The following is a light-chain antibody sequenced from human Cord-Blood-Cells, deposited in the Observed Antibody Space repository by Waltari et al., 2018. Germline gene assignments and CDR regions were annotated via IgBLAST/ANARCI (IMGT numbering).Light chain of an antibody. J-gene: IGKJ4*01. CDR3: QQYNNWPLT. CDR2: GAS. CDR1: QSVSSN. V-gene: IGKV3-15*01. Sequence: IVMPPSPATLSVSPGDRATLSCCASQSVSSNLAWYQQKPGQAPRLLIYGASTRATGIPARFSGSGSGTEFTLTISSLQSEDFAVYYCQQYNNWPLTFGGGTKVEIK.